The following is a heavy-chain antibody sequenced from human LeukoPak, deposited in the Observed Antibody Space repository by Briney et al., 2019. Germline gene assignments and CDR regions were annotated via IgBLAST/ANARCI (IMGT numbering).Heavy chain of an antibody. Sequence: ASVKVSCKASGYTFTSYGISWVRQAPGQGLEWMGWISAYNGNTNYAQKLQGRVTMTTDTSTSTAYMELRSLRSDETAVYYCARRGVGATTIGKTDTFDYWGQGTLVTVSS. CDR1: GYTFTSYG. D-gene: IGHD1-26*01. V-gene: IGHV1-18*01. CDR3: ARRGVGATTIGKTDTFDY. CDR2: ISAYNGNT. J-gene: IGHJ4*02.